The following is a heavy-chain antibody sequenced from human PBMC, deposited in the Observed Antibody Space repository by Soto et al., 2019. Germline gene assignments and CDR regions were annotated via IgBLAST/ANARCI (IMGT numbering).Heavy chain of an antibody. D-gene: IGHD3-3*01. V-gene: IGHV3-66*01. CDR1: GFTVSSNY. Sequence: GGSLRLSCAASGFTVSSNYMSWVRQAPGKGLEWVSVIYSGGSTYYADSVKGRFTISRDNSKNTLYLQMNSLRAEDTAVYYCAREGPGTIFGVVTEADFDYWGQGTLVTVSS. CDR3: AREGPGTIFGVVTEADFDY. CDR2: IYSGGST. J-gene: IGHJ4*02.